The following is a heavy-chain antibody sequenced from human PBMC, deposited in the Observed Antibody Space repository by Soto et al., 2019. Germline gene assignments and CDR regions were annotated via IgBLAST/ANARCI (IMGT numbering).Heavy chain of an antibody. Sequence: SVKVSCKASGGTFSSYTISWVRQAPGQGLEWMGRIIPILGIANYAQKFQGRVTITADKSTSTAYVELSSLRSEDTAVYYCATPLWFGELFPDAFDIWGQGTMVTVSS. D-gene: IGHD3-10*01. CDR1: GGTFSSYT. CDR2: IIPILGIA. CDR3: ATPLWFGELFPDAFDI. J-gene: IGHJ3*02. V-gene: IGHV1-69*02.